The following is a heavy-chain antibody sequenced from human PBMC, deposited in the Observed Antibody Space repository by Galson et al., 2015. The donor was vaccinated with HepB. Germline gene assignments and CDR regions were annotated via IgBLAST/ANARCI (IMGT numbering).Heavy chain of an antibody. CDR3: AKRRGGYSSGWYSTGFDY. CDR2: ISGSGGST. CDR1: GFTFSSDA. Sequence: SLRLSCAASGFTFSSDAMSWVRQAPGKGLEWVSAISGSGGSTYYDDSVKGRFTISRDNSKTTLYLQMNSLRAENTAVYYCAKRRGGYSSGWYSTGFDYWGQGTLVTVSS. J-gene: IGHJ4*02. D-gene: IGHD6-19*01. V-gene: IGHV3-23*01.